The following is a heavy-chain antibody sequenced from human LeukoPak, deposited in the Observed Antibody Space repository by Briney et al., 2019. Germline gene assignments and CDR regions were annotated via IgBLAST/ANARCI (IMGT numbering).Heavy chain of an antibody. CDR3: ARGKGWFPP. J-gene: IGHJ5*02. Sequence: GESLTISCKGSGYNCTKNWISWVRQMPGKGLEWMGRIDPSDSYTNYSPSFQGHVTISADKSTSTAYLQWSSLKASDTAMYYCARGKGWFPPWGQGTLVTVSS. V-gene: IGHV5-10-1*01. CDR2: IDPSDSYT. CDR1: GYNCTKNW.